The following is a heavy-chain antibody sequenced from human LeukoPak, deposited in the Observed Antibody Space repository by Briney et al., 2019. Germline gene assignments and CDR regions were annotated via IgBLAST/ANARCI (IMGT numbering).Heavy chain of an antibody. CDR2: FDPEDGET. CDR1: GYTLTELS. J-gene: IGHJ3*02. Sequence: ASVKVSCKVSGYTLTELSMHWVRQAPGKGLEWMGGFDPEDGETIYAQKFQGRVTMTEDTSTDTAYMELSSLRSEDTAVYYCATGRIDIVGATHSIGAFDIWGQGTMVTVSS. D-gene: IGHD1-26*01. V-gene: IGHV1-24*01. CDR3: ATGRIDIVGATHSIGAFDI.